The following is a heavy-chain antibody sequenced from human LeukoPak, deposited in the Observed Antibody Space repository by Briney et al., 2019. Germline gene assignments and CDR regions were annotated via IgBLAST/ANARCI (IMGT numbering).Heavy chain of an antibody. CDR1: GFTFSNYA. CDR2: ISTRHGGT. CDR3: AKSIVGGSGFGY. J-gene: IGHJ4*02. V-gene: IGHV3-23*01. D-gene: IGHD1-26*01. Sequence: AGSLRLSCAASGFTFSNYAMRWVRQDPRKEVQWVSSISTRHGGTYYEASVKGRFTISRDNSKNTLYLQMNSLRAADMAVYHCAKSIVGGSGFGYWGQGTLVTVFS.